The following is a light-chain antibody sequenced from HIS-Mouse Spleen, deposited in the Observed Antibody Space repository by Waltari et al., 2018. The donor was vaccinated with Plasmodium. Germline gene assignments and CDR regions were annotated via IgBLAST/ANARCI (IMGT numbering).Light chain of an antibody. V-gene: IGLV3-1*01. CDR2: QES. CDR3: QAGDRSAVV. J-gene: IGLJ2*01. Sequence: SYELTQPPSVSVSPGQTASITCSGDKLGYKYASWYQQKPGQSPVLVIYQESRRPSGIPERFVGTNSGKTATLTSSGTQGMDEAEYYSQAGDRSAVVFGGGTKLTVL. CDR1: KLGYKY.